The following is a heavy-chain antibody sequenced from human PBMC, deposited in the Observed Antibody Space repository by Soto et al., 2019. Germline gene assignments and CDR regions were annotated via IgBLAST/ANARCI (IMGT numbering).Heavy chain of an antibody. CDR1: GGFFSGHY. CDR3: ARSYCSGISCKAPHY. Sequence: QVQLQQWGAGLLKPSETLSLTCAVYGGFFSGHYCSWIRQPPGKGLEWIGEINRSGSTNYNPSLKSRVTISADSSKIQFSLELSSVTAADTAVYYCARSYCSGISCKAPHYWGHGTLVTVSS. D-gene: IGHD2-2*01. V-gene: IGHV4-34*01. J-gene: IGHJ4*01. CDR2: INRSGST.